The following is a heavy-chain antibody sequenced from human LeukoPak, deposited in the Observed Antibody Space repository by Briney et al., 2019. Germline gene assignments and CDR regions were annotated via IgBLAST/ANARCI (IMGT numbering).Heavy chain of an antibody. V-gene: IGHV3-23*01. J-gene: IGHJ4*02. D-gene: IGHD2-15*01. CDR1: GFTFSSNA. Sequence: YSAASGFTFSSNAMGRHGHAPGQGLEWVSAISGSGGSTYYADSVKGRFTISRDNSKNTLYLQMNSLRAEDTAVYYCGSTGPYPTWSDYWGQGTLVTVSS. CDR2: ISGSGGST. CDR3: GSTGPYPTWSDY.